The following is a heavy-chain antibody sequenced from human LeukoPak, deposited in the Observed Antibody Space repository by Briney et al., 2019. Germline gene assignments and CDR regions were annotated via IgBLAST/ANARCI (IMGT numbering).Heavy chain of an antibody. V-gene: IGHV3-74*01. Sequence: GGSLRLSCAASGFTFSSYWMHWVRQAPGKGLVWVSRINSDGSSTSYADSVKGRFTISRDNAKNTLYLQMNSLRAEDTAVYYCARDLNPVSGYGYYYYYYGMDVWGQGTTVTVSS. D-gene: IGHD5-12*01. CDR3: ARDLNPVSGYGYYYYYYGMDV. CDR2: INSDGSST. CDR1: GFTFSSYW. J-gene: IGHJ6*02.